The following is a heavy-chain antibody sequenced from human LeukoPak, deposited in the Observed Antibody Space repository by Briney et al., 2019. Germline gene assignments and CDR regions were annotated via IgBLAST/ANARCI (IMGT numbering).Heavy chain of an antibody. CDR1: GFTFSSYG. V-gene: IGHV3-30*03. CDR2: ISYDGSNK. Sequence: PGGSLRLSCAASGFTFSSYGMHWVRQAPGKGLEWVAVISYDGSNKYYADSVKGRFTISRDNSKNTLYLQMNSLRAEDTAVYYCARDRDSSSHYFDYWGQGALVTVSS. J-gene: IGHJ4*02. D-gene: IGHD6-6*01. CDR3: ARDRDSSSHYFDY.